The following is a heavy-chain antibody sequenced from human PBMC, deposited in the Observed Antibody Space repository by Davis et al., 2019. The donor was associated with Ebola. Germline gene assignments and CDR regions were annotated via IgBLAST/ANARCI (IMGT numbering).Heavy chain of an antibody. D-gene: IGHD3-10*01. Sequence: GESLKISCAASGFTFSDYYMSWIRQAPGKGLEWVSYISSSGSTIYYADSVKGRFTISRDNPKNSLYLQMNSLRAEDTAVYYCARSLVWVQGVRRRYYGMDVWGQGTTVTVSS. J-gene: IGHJ6*02. CDR1: GFTFSDYY. CDR2: ISSSGSTI. V-gene: IGHV3-11*01. CDR3: ARSLVWVQGVRRRYYGMDV.